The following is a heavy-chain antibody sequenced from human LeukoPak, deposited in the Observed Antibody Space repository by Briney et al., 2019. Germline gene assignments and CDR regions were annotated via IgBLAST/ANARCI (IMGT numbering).Heavy chain of an antibody. J-gene: IGHJ3*02. CDR3: AKALTGDAFDI. Sequence: GGSLRLSCPASGFTFSSYGMHWVRQAPGKGLEWVAFIRNDGSNKYYADSVKGRFTISRDNSKNTLYLQMNSLRAEDTAVYYCAKALTGDAFDIWGQGTMVTVSS. CDR2: IRNDGSNK. CDR1: GFTFSSYG. V-gene: IGHV3-30*02. D-gene: IGHD7-27*01.